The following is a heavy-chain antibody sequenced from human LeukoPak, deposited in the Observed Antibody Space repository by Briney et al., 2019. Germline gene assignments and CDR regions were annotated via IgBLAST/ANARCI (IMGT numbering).Heavy chain of an antibody. CDR3: AGFHRRDFSFDY. J-gene: IGHJ4*02. Sequence: SETLSLTCTVSGGSISSYYWSWIRQPPGKGLEWIGYIYTSGSTNYNPSLKSRVTISVDTSKNQFSLKLSSVTAADTAVYYCAGFHRRDFSFDYWGQGTLVTVSS. V-gene: IGHV4-4*09. D-gene: IGHD3-3*01. CDR2: IYTSGST. CDR1: GGSISSYY.